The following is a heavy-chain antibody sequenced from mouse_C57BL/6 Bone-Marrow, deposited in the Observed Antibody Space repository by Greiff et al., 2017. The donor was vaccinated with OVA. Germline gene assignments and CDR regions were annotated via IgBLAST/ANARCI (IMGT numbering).Heavy chain of an antibody. D-gene: IGHD2-5*01. V-gene: IGHV14-4*01. J-gene: IGHJ1*03. CDR1: GFNIKDDY. CDR3: ARYPLYYSNYGGYFDV. Sequence: VQLQQSGAELVRPGASVKLSCTASGFNIKDDYMHWVKQRPEQGLEWIGWIDPENGDTEYASKFQGKATITADTSSNTAYLQLSSLTSEDTAVYFCARYPLYYSNYGGYFDVWGTGTTVTVSS. CDR2: IDPENGDT.